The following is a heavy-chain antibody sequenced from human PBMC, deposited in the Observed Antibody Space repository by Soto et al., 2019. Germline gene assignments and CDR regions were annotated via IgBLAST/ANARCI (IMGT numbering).Heavy chain of an antibody. J-gene: IGHJ4*02. CDR3: ARDGYCSGGSCYSVPVFDY. CDR1: GFTFSSYG. Sequence: QVQLVESGGGVDQPGRSLRLSCAASGFTFSSYGMHWVRQAPGKGLEWVAVIWYDGSNKYYADSVKGRFTISRDNSKNTLYLQMNRLRAEDTAVYYCARDGYCSGGSCYSVPVFDYWGQGTLVTVSS. D-gene: IGHD2-15*01. V-gene: IGHV3-33*01. CDR2: IWYDGSNK.